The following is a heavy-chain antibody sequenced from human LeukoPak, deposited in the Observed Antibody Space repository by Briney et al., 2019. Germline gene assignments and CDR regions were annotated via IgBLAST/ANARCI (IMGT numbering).Heavy chain of an antibody. CDR2: IYTSGST. Sequence: SQTLSLTCTVSGGSISSGSYYWSWIRQPAGKGLEWIGRIYTSGSTNYNPSLKSRVTISVDTSKNQFSLKLSSVTAADTAVYYCARGPYYDILTGYLSYFDYWGQGTLVAVSS. V-gene: IGHV4-61*02. J-gene: IGHJ4*02. CDR1: GGSISSGSYY. D-gene: IGHD3-9*01. CDR3: ARGPYYDILTGYLSYFDY.